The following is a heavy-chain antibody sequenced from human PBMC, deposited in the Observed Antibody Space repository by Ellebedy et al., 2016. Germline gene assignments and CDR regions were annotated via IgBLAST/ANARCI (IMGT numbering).Heavy chain of an antibody. CDR3: ANGFGSNVYCSSFDY. J-gene: IGHJ4*02. CDR2: IWADGSNK. CDR1: GFTFSNYG. Sequence: GGSLRLXCAASGFTFSNYGMHWVRQAPGKGLEWVAVIWADGSNKYYTDSVKGRFTISRDNSKNTLYLEMNSLRAEDTAVYYCANGFGSNVYCSSFDYWGQGTLVTVSS. D-gene: IGHD3-10*01. V-gene: IGHV3-33*06.